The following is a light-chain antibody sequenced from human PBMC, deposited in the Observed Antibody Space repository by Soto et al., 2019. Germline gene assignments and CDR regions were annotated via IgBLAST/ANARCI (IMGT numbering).Light chain of an antibody. CDR2: DAS. J-gene: IGKJ2*01. V-gene: IGKV3-11*01. CDR3: QQRSNWPPWYT. Sequence: EIVLTQSPATLSLSPGERATLSCRASQSVSSYLAWYQQKPGQAPRLLIYDASNMATVIPARFSGSGSGTDFTLTISSLEPEDFAVYYCQQRSNWPPWYTFGQGTKLEIK. CDR1: QSVSSY.